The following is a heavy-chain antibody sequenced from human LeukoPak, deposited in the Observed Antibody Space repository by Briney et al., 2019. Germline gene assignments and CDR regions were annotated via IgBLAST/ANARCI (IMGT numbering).Heavy chain of an antibody. Sequence: GGSLRLSCAASGFTFTSYTMNWVRQAPGRGLEWISYIMRTADVTSYADSVEGRFTISRDDAKNSLYLQMNSLRAEDTAVYYCVRDWTYAFDLWGQGTMVTVSS. V-gene: IGHV3-48*01. CDR1: GFTFTSYT. D-gene: IGHD3/OR15-3a*01. J-gene: IGHJ3*01. CDR2: IMRTADVT. CDR3: VRDWTYAFDL.